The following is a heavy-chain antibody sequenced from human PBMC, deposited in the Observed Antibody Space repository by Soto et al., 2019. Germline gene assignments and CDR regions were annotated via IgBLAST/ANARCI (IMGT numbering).Heavy chain of an antibody. CDR3: ARLGRTQLVFYYYYYMDV. CDR1: GYSFTSYW. V-gene: IGHV5-51*01. Sequence: PGESLKISCKGSGYSFTSYWIGWVRQMPGKGLEWMGIIYPGDSDTRYSPSFQGQVTISADKSISTAYLQWSSLKASDTAMYYCARLGRTQLVFYYYYYMDVWGKGPTVTVSS. D-gene: IGHD6-13*01. CDR2: IYPGDSDT. J-gene: IGHJ6*03.